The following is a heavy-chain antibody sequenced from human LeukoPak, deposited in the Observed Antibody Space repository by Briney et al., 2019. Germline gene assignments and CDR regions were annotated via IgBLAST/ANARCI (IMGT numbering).Heavy chain of an antibody. Sequence: ASVKVSCKASGYTFTGYYMHWVRQAPGQGLEWMGWINPNSGGTNYAQKFQGRVTMTRDTSITTAYMELSRLRSDDTAVYYCARDNREVRGGDCFDVWGKGTTVTVSS. V-gene: IGHV1-2*02. CDR3: ARDNREVRGGDCFDV. D-gene: IGHD2-21*02. J-gene: IGHJ6*04. CDR1: GYTFTGYY. CDR2: INPNSGGT.